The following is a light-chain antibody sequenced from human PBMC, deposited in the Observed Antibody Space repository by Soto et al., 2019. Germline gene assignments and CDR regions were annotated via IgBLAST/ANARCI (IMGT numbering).Light chain of an antibody. Sequence: HSALTQPPSASGSPGQSVTISCTGTSSDVGGYNYVSWYQQHPGKAPKLMIYEVSKRPSGVPDRFSGSKSGNTASLTVSGLQAEDEADYYCSSYAGSNNLYVFGTGTKLTVL. CDR1: SSDVGGYNY. CDR3: SSYAGSNNLYV. J-gene: IGLJ1*01. V-gene: IGLV2-8*01. CDR2: EVS.